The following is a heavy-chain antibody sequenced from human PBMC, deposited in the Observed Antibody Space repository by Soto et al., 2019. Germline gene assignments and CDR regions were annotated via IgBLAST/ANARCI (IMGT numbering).Heavy chain of an antibody. D-gene: IGHD6-6*01. CDR1: GFTFSSYS. CDR2: ISSSSSTI. Sequence: EVQLVESGGGLVQPGGSLRLSCAASGFTFSSYSMNWVRQAPGKGLEWVSYISSSSSTIYYADSVKGRFTISRDNAKNSLYLQMNSLRDEDTAVYYCARAWQLKLALTDHFDYWGQGTLVTVSS. CDR3: ARAWQLKLALTDHFDY. J-gene: IGHJ4*02. V-gene: IGHV3-48*02.